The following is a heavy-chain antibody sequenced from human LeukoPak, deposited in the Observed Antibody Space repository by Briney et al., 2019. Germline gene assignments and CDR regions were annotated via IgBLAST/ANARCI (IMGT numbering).Heavy chain of an antibody. J-gene: IGHJ5*02. CDR2: VLYSGAT. CDR3: ARTEFNWFDP. D-gene: IGHD3-10*01. Sequence: PSETLSLICTVSGGTLYNHYWSWIRQSPEKGPEWIGYVLYSGATTYNPSFRSRVTIAVDTSKNQVSLELSSVTAADTAVYYCARTEFNWFDPWGQGTRVTVSS. V-gene: IGHV4-59*11. CDR1: GGTLYNHY.